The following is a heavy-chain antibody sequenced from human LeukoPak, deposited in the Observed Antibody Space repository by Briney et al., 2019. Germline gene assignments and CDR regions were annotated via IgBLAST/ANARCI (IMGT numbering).Heavy chain of an antibody. J-gene: IGHJ4*02. D-gene: IGHD3-3*01. V-gene: IGHV3-33*06. Sequence: PGGSLRLSCAASGFTFSSYGMHWVRQAPGKGLEWVAVIWYDGSNKYYADSVKGRFTISRDNSKNTLYLQMNSLRAEDTAVYYCAKAARFGVVNNWGQGTLVTVSS. CDR2: IWYDGSNK. CDR1: GFTFSSYG. CDR3: AKAARFGVVNN.